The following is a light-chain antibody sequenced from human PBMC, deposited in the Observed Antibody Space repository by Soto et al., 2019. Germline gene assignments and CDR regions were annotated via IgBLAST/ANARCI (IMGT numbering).Light chain of an antibody. CDR2: DVS. V-gene: IGLV2-14*03. CDR3: ASYTSSNTLI. J-gene: IGLJ2*01. CDR1: SSDVGGYNY. Sequence: QSALTQPASVSGSPGQSITISCTGTSSDVGGYNYVSWYQQHPDKAPKFLIYDVSSRPSGVSNCFSGSKSGNTASLTISGLQAEDEADYYCASYTSSNTLIFGGGTQLTVL.